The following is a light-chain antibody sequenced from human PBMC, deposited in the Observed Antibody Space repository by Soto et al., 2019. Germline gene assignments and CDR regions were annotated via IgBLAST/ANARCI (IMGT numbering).Light chain of an antibody. CDR1: SSDVGGYNY. Sequence: QSVLTQPASVSGSPGQSITISCTGTSSDVGGYNYVSWYQQHPGKAPKLMIYDVSNRPSGVSNRFSGSKSGNTASLTISGLQAEDEADYYCSSYTSSSTLAYVFGTGT. J-gene: IGLJ1*01. CDR2: DVS. CDR3: SSYTSSSTLAYV. V-gene: IGLV2-14*01.